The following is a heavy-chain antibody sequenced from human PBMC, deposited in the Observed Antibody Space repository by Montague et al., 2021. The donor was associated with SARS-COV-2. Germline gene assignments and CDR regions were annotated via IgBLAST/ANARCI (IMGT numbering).Heavy chain of an antibody. V-gene: IGHV4-59*01. D-gene: IGHD2-8*01. CDR2: IYYSGST. CDR1: GGSISGYY. CDR3: ARLLRSCSNGVCRTYYYYAMDV. J-gene: IGHJ6*02. Sequence: SETLSLTCTVSGGSISGYYWSWIRQSPGKGLEWIGYIYYSGSTKYNPFLESRVTVSVDRSKNQVSLKLSSVTLADTAVYYCARLLRSCSNGVCRTYYYYAMDVGGQGTTVTVSS.